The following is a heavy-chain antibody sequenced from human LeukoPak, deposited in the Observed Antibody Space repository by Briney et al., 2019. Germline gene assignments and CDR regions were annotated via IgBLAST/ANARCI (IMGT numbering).Heavy chain of an antibody. Sequence: GASVKDSCKASGYTFTSYGVSWLRQAPGQGLAWMGWISAYNGNTNYAQKLQGRVTMTTDTSTSTAYMELRSLRSDDTAVYYCARRGYCSGGSCFDDAFDIWGQGTMVTVSS. CDR1: GYTFTSYG. CDR2: ISAYNGNT. V-gene: IGHV1-18*01. D-gene: IGHD2-15*01. CDR3: ARRGYCSGGSCFDDAFDI. J-gene: IGHJ3*02.